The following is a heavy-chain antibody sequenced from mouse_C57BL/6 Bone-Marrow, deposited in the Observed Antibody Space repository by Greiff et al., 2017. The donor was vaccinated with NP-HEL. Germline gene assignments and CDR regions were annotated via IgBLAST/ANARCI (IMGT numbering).Heavy chain of an antibody. V-gene: IGHV3-6*01. Sequence: QSGPGLVKPSQSLSLTCSVTGYSITSGYYWNWIRQFPGNKLEWMGYISYDGSNNYNPSLKNRISIPRDTSKNQVFLKLNSVTTEDTATYYCARDTGTGRYFDVWGTGTTVTVSS. D-gene: IGHD4-1*01. CDR1: GYSITSGYY. CDR2: ISYDGSN. CDR3: ARDTGTGRYFDV. J-gene: IGHJ1*03.